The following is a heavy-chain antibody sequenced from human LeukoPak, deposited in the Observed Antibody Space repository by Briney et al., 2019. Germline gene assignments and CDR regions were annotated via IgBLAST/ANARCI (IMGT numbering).Heavy chain of an antibody. V-gene: IGHV3-48*03. J-gene: IGHJ4*02. CDR3: AIANNPDY. CDR2: ISSSGSTI. D-gene: IGHD1/OR15-1a*01. CDR1: AFTFSSYE. Sequence: GGSLRLSCAASAFTFSSYEMNRVRQAPGKGLEWVSYISSSGSTIYYADSVKGRFTISRDNAKNSLYLQMNSLRAEDTAVYYSAIANNPDYWGQGTLVTVSS.